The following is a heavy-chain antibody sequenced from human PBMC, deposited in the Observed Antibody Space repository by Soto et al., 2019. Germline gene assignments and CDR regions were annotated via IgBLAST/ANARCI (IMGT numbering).Heavy chain of an antibody. Sequence: SETLSLTCAVYGGSFSGYYWSWIRQPPGKGLEWIGEINHSGSTNYNPSLKSRVTISVDTPKNQFSLKLSSVTAADTAVYYCARAPTHGITIFRVVTGMDVWGKGTTVT. CDR3: ARAPTHGITIFRVVTGMDV. CDR2: INHSGST. V-gene: IGHV4-34*01. D-gene: IGHD3-3*01. CDR1: GGSFSGYY. J-gene: IGHJ6*03.